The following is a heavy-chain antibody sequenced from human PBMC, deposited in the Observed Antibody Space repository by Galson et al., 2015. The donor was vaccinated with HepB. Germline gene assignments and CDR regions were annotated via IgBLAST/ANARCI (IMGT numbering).Heavy chain of an antibody. V-gene: IGHV3-7*01. D-gene: IGHD6-13*01. CDR2: IKQDGSEK. CDR1: GFTFSSYW. CDR3: ARDWAGGSWYLYYYYGMDV. J-gene: IGHJ6*02. Sequence: SLRLSCAASGFTFSSYWMSWVRQAPGKGLEWVANIKQDGSEKYYVDSVKGRFTISRDNAKNSLYLQMDSLRAEDTAVYYCARDWAGGSWYLYYYYGMDVWGQGTTVTVSS.